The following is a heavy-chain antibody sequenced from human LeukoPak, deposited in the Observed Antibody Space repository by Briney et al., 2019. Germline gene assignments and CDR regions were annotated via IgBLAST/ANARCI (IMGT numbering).Heavy chain of an antibody. J-gene: IGHJ4*02. Sequence: GGSLRLSCAASGFAFSSYDMHWVRQATGKGLEWVSAIGTAGDTYYPGSVKGRFTISRENAKNSLYLQMNSLRAGDTAVYYCARWGSGGKHFDYWGQGTLVTVSS. CDR1: GFAFSSYD. D-gene: IGHD2-15*01. CDR3: ARWGSGGKHFDY. CDR2: IGTAGDT. V-gene: IGHV3-13*01.